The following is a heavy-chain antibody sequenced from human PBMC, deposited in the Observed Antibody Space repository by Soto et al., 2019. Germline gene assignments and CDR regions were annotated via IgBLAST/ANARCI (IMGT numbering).Heavy chain of an antibody. CDR3: TRSGYYSPPAY. CDR1: GYTFTSYG. J-gene: IGHJ4*01. D-gene: IGHD3-22*01. V-gene: IGHV1-18*01. Sequence: QVQLVQSGAEVKKPGASVKVSCKASGYTFTSYGISWVRQAPGQGLEWMGWISAYNGNTNYAQNLQGRVTMTTDTSTSTVYTSLRSLRSDDTAVYYCTRSGYYSPPAYWGHGTLVTVSS. CDR2: ISAYNGNT.